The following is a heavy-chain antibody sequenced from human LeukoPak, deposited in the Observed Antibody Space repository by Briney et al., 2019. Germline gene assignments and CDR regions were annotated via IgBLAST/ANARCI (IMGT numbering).Heavy chain of an antibody. CDR3: ARDPEGSYYYYMDV. Sequence: ASVKVSCKASGYTFTSSYMHWVRQAPGQGLELMGIINPSGGSTSYAQKFQGRVTMTRDMSTSTVYMELSSLRSEDTAVYYCARDPEGSYYYYMDVRGKGTTVTVSS. J-gene: IGHJ6*03. CDR2: INPSGGST. V-gene: IGHV1-46*01. CDR1: GYTFTSSY.